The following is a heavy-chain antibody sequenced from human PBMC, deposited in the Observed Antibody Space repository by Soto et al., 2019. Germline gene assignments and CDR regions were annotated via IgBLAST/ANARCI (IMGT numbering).Heavy chain of an antibody. Sequence: QVQLQESGPGLVKPSQTLSVTCTVSGGSLSSDNFFWSWVRQHPETGLEWVGYIYHTGAAYYNPSLKSRLTRSLDTSNNRFSLSLISVTAADTAVYYCAREVISPATSDAFDIWGQGTMVTVSS. J-gene: IGHJ3*02. CDR1: GGSLSSDNFF. CDR2: IYHTGAA. D-gene: IGHD1-26*01. CDR3: AREVISPATSDAFDI. V-gene: IGHV4-31*03.